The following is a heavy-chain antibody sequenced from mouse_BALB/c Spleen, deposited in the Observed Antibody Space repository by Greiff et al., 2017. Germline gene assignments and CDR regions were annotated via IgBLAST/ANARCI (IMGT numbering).Heavy chain of an antibody. CDR2: IRNKANGYTT. D-gene: IGHD1-2*01. CDR3: ARVYGYDFDY. J-gene: IGHJ2*01. CDR1: GFTFTDYY. Sequence: DVHLVESGGGLVQPGGSLRLSCATSGFTFTDYYMSWVRQPPGKALEWLGFIRNKANGYTTEYSASVKGRFTISRDNSQSILYLQMNTLRAEDSATYYCARVYGYDFDYWGQGTTLTVSS. V-gene: IGHV7-3*02.